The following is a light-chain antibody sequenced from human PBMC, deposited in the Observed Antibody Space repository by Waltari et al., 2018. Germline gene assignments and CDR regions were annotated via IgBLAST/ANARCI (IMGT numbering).Light chain of an antibody. CDR1: QSVPNTH. Sequence: IVLTQSPATLSLSPGESATLSCGAGQSVPNTHLAWYQQKPGLAPRLLIYDASSRATDIPERFSGSGSGTDFTLTISRLEPEDFAVYYCQHYGDSPWTFGQGTKVEIK. J-gene: IGKJ1*01. CDR3: QHYGDSPWT. CDR2: DAS. V-gene: IGKV3D-20*01.